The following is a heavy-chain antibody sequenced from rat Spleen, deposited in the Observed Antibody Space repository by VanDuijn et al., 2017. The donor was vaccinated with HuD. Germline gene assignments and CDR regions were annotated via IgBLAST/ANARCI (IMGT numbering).Heavy chain of an antibody. V-gene: IGHV3-4*01. CDR3: ARYNSGFGPY. J-gene: IGHJ3*01. D-gene: IGHD4-4*01. CDR1: GYTITSGY. CDR2: ISYSGST. Sequence: EIQLQESGPGLVKPSQSLSLTCSVTGYTITSGYDWSWIRKFPGNKMEWMGYISYSGSTNYNPSLKSRISITRDTSKNQFFLQLNSVTTEDTATYYCARYNSGFGPYWGQGTLVTVSS.